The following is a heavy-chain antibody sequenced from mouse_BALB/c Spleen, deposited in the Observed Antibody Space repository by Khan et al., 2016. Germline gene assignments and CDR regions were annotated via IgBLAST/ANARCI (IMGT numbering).Heavy chain of an antibody. Sequence: QVQLQQSGAELVRPGTSVKVSCKASGYAFTNYLIEWVKQRPGQGLEWIGVINPGSGGTNYNEKFKGKATLTADKSSSTAYMQLSSLTSDDSAVCFCARSDGYDVGYAYWGQGTLVTVSA. CDR1: GYAFTNYL. CDR2: INPGSGGT. CDR3: ARSDGYDVGYAY. V-gene: IGHV1-54*01. D-gene: IGHD2-2*01. J-gene: IGHJ3*01.